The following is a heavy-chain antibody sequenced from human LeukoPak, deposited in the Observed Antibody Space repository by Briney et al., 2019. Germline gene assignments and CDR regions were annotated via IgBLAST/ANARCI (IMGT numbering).Heavy chain of an antibody. Sequence: QSGGSLRLSCVGSGFTSIAYALTWARQAPGKGLEWVSGISGGGVTTYYADSVKGRFTISRDNSKNTLYLQMNSLRADDTAIYYCARNQQLGGHSHYYYGMDVWGQGTTVTVSS. CDR2: ISGGGVTT. V-gene: IGHV3-23*01. J-gene: IGHJ6*02. D-gene: IGHD3-16*01. CDR3: ARNQQLGGHSHYYYGMDV. CDR1: GFTSIAYA.